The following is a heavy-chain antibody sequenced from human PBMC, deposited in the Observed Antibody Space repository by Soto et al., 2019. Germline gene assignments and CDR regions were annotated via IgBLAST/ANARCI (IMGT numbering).Heavy chain of an antibody. V-gene: IGHV3-23*01. D-gene: IGHD6-19*01. Sequence: HPGGSLRLSCAASGFTFSSYAMSWVRQAPGKGLEWVSAISGSGGSTYYADSVKGRFTISRDNSKNTLYLQMNSLRAEDTAVYYCAKTAPGIAVAGFYYYYMDVWGKGTTVTVSS. J-gene: IGHJ6*03. CDR2: ISGSGGST. CDR1: GFTFSSYA. CDR3: AKTAPGIAVAGFYYYYMDV.